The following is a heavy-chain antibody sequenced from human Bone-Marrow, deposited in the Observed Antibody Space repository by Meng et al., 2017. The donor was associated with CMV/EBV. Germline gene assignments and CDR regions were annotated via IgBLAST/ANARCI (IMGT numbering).Heavy chain of an antibody. J-gene: IGHJ3*02. D-gene: IGHD2-2*01. V-gene: IGHV1-18*01. CDR3: ARGRRALRYCSSNSCPAGAFDT. CDR1: GYTFTSDV. Sequence: ASVKVSCKAAGYTFTSDVSIWGRQAPGQGPEGMGWISAYNGNTNYAEKVQGRVTMTTDTSTSTAYMELRSLRSDDTAVYYCARGRRALRYCSSNSCPAGAFDTWGQGTMVTVSS. CDR2: ISAYNGNT.